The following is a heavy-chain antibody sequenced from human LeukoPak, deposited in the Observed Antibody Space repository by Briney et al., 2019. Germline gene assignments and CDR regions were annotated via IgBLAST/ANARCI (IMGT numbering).Heavy chain of an antibody. CDR1: GFTFSSYG. Sequence: GGSLRLSCAASGFTFSSYGMHWVRQAPGKGLEWVAVIWYDGSNKYYADSVKGRFTISRDNSKNTLYLQMNSLRAEDTAVYYCATDSSGYQNPFDYWGQGTLVTVSS. J-gene: IGHJ4*02. CDR2: IWYDGSNK. CDR3: ATDSSGYQNPFDY. V-gene: IGHV3-33*08. D-gene: IGHD3-22*01.